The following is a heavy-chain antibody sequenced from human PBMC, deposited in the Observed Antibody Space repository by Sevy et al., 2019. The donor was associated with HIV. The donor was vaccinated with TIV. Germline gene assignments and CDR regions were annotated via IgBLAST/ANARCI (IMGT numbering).Heavy chain of an antibody. CDR1: GFTFSTYW. CDR2: ISSDGSIT. D-gene: IGHD3-16*01. Sequence: GGSLRLSCAASGFTFSTYWMHWVRQAPGKGLVWVSRISSDGSITSYADSVKGRFTISRDNTRNTLYLQMNSLRPEDTAVYYCARTVFYDKNDKSTTYYRNFDYWGQGTLVTVSS. J-gene: IGHJ4*02. V-gene: IGHV3-74*01. CDR3: ARTVFYDKNDKSTTYYRNFDY.